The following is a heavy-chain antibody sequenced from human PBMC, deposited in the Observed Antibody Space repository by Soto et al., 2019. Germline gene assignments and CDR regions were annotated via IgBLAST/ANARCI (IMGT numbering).Heavy chain of an antibody. Sequence: ASVKVSCKASGYTFTGYYMHWVRQAPGQGLEWMGWINPNSGGTNYAQKFQGRVTMTRDTSISTAYMELSRLRSDDTAVYYCARDKEYKMLLRGNWFDPWGQGTLVTVSS. CDR3: ARDKEYKMLLRGNWFDP. CDR2: INPNSGGT. J-gene: IGHJ5*02. V-gene: IGHV1-2*02. D-gene: IGHD2-2*01. CDR1: GYTFTGYY.